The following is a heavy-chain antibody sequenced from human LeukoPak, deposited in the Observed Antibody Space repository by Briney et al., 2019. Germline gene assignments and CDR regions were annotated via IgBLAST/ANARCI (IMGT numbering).Heavy chain of an antibody. V-gene: IGHV1-2*02. CDR1: GYTFTAYS. D-gene: IGHD3-22*01. CDR3: ARDNTSGYYADY. Sequence: ASVKVSCKASGYTFTAYSIHWVRQAPGQGLEWMGWINPHTGGTKCVERFQGRVTMTRDTSISTAYMEVRRLRSDDTAVYYCARDNTSGYYADYWGQGTLVTVSS. CDR2: INPHTGGT. J-gene: IGHJ4*02.